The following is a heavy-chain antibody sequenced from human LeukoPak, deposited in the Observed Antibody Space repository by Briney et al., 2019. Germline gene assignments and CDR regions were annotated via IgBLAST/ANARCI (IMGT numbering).Heavy chain of an antibody. V-gene: IGHV3-21*01. CDR3: AREQPEYSYGSDY. D-gene: IGHD5-18*01. CDR2: ISSRGTYK. J-gene: IGHJ4*02. Sequence: GGSLRLSCAASGFSFSSYSLNWVRQAPGKGLEWVSSISSRGTYKNSADSLKGRFTISRDNAKNSLFLQMNTLRVEDTAVYYCAREQPEYSYGSDYWGQGTLVTVSS. CDR1: GFSFSSYS.